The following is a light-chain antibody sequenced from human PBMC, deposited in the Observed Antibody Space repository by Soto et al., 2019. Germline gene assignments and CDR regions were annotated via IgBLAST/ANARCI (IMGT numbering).Light chain of an antibody. Sequence: EVVLTQSPSTLSAARRERATLSCRASQSVSSSYLAWYQQKPGQAPRLLIYGASSRATGTPDRFSGSGSGTDFTLTISRLEPEDFAVYYCQQYDTSPPLTFGGGTKVDIK. V-gene: IGKV3-20*01. J-gene: IGKJ4*01. CDR2: GAS. CDR1: QSVSSSY. CDR3: QQYDTSPPLT.